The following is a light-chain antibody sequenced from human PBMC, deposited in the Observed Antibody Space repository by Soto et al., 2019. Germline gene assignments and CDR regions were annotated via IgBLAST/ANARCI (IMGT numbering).Light chain of an antibody. CDR2: GAS. Sequence: EIVLTQSPGTLSLSPGERATLSCRASQSVSSSYLAWYQQKPGHAARLLIYGASSSATGIPDRFSGSGSGTDYTLTISRLEPDDFAVDYCQQYGRSPQYTFGQGTKLEIK. J-gene: IGKJ2*01. V-gene: IGKV3-20*01. CDR1: QSVSSSY. CDR3: QQYGRSPQYT.